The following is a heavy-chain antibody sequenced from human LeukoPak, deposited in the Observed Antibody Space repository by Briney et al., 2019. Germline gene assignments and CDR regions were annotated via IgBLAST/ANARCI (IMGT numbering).Heavy chain of an antibody. CDR3: TSRGFRLPLDAFDV. CDR2: IYSNGDT. V-gene: IGHV4-39*01. J-gene: IGHJ3*01. D-gene: IGHD5-24*01. Sequence: PSETLSLTCTVSGGPITRSAYYWVWVRQSPGRGLERLGSIYSNGDTYYNPSFESRVTIAIETSKNQFSLKMTSVTAADTAAYYCTSRGFRLPLDAFDVWGQGTRVAVSS. CDR1: GGPITRSAYY.